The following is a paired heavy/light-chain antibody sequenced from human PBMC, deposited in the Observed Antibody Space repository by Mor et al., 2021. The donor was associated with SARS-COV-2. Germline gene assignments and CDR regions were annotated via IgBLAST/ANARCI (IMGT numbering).Heavy chain of an antibody. J-gene: IGHJ6*02. CDR2: IRSEAYGGTT. CDR3: TRDRVLITIFGVVPNGMDV. V-gene: IGHV3-49*05. Sequence: EVQLVESGGGLVKPGRSLRLSCTASGFTFGDYAITWFRQAPGKGLEWVGFIRSEAYGGTTEYAASVKGRFTISRDDSKSIAYLQMNSLKTEDTAVYYCTRDRVLITIFGVVPNGMDVWGQGTTVTVSS. D-gene: IGHD3-3*01. CDR1: GFTFGDYA.
Light chain of an antibody. J-gene: IGKJ1*01. V-gene: IGKV2-28*01. CDR1: QSLLHSNGYNY. CDR2: LGS. CDR3: MQALQTPPWT. Sequence: DIVMTQSPLSLPVTPGEPASISCRSSQSLLHSNGYNYLDWYLQKPGQSPQLLIYLGSNRASGVPDRFSGSGSGTDFTLKISRVEAEDVGVYYCMQALQTPPWTFGQGTKVEIK.